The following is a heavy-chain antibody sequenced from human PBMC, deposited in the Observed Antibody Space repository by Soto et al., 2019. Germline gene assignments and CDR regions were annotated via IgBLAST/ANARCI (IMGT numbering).Heavy chain of an antibody. V-gene: IGHV1-3*01. D-gene: IGHD1-26*01. CDR2: LTAGNGNR. CDR1: GYTFTGFA. CDR3: ARDGGGRVGATLYDY. Sequence: QVPLVQSGAEVRKPGASVQVSCKASGYTFTGFAVHWVRQAPGQSLEWMGWLTAGNGNRKYSQNFQGRVTITSDTSATTSYMELSSLRSEDTAVYFCARDGGGRVGATLYDYWGQGTLVTVSS. J-gene: IGHJ4*02.